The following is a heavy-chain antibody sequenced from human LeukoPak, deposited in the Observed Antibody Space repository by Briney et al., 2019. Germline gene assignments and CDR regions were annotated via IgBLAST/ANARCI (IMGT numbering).Heavy chain of an antibody. CDR1: GFIFSDYA. J-gene: IGHJ4*02. D-gene: IGHD6-13*01. CDR3: ARADGSSWHNFGY. Sequence: GGSLRLSCAASGFIFSDYAMHWVRQAPGKGLEWVAVISYDANQSYYAGSVRGRFTISRDNSKSTLYLQMNALRPENTAVYYCARADGSSWHNFGYWGQGTLVTVSP. V-gene: IGHV3-30-3*01. CDR2: ISYDANQS.